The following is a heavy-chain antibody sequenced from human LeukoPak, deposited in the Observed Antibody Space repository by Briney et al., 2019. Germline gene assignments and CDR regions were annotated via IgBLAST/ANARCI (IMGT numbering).Heavy chain of an antibody. CDR2: LDPEDGET. D-gene: IGHD3-10*01. CDR3: ARDGGRDGSGSYNY. J-gene: IGHJ4*02. CDR1: GYTLTELS. Sequence: ASVKVSCKVSGYTLTELSMHWVRQAPGKGLEWMGGLDPEDGETIYAQKFQGRVTMTEDTSTDTAYMELSSLRSEDTAVYYCARDGGRDGSGSYNYWGQGTLVTVSS. V-gene: IGHV1-24*01.